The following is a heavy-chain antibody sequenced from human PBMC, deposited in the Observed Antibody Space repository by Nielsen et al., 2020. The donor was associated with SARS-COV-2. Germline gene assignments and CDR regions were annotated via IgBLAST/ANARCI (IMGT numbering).Heavy chain of an antibody. CDR2: ISYVGSNK. CDR1: GFTFSIYA. J-gene: IGHJ4*02. D-gene: IGHD4-23*01. Sequence: GESLKISCAASGFTFSIYAMHWVRQAPGKGLEWVALISYVGSNKYYADSVKFRFNISRDNSKNVLYLQMNILRAEDTALYYCARDKGGNSGDWGQGTLVTVSS. CDR3: ARDKGGNSGD. V-gene: IGHV3-30-3*01.